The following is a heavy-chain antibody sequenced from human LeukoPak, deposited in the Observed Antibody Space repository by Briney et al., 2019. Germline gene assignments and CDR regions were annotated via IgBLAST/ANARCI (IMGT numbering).Heavy chain of an antibody. V-gene: IGHV3-7*01. J-gene: IGHJ4*02. CDR1: RLTFSSFW. CDR2: MNKDGSEK. CDR3: ARDPVEWEQLLDY. Sequence: GGSLRLSCAASRLTFSSFWMSWVRQAPGKRPEWVANMNKDGSEKYYADSVKGRFTISRDNARNSVYLQMNSLRVEDTAVYYCARDPVEWEQLLDYWGQGTLVTVSS. D-gene: IGHD1-26*01.